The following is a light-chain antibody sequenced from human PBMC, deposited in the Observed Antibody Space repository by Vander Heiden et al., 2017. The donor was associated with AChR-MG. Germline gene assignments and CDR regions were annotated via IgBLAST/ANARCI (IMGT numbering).Light chain of an antibody. V-gene: IGLV2-11*01. Sequence: QPAPTQPRSVSGSPGQSVTISCTGTTSDVGGYNYVSWYQHHPGKAPKLIIYDVSKRPSGVPDRFSGSKSGNTASLTISGLQSEDEADYNCCSYAGNDTVVFGGGTKLTVL. CDR3: CSYAGNDTVV. CDR1: TSDVGGYNY. CDR2: DVS. J-gene: IGLJ2*01.